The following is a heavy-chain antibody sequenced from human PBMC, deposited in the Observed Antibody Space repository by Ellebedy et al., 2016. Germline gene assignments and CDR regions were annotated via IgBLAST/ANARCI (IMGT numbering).Heavy chain of an antibody. D-gene: IGHD2-2*01. J-gene: IGHJ4*02. Sequence: GGSLRLSCAASGFTFSCYGMHWVRQAPGKGLEWVAVISYDGSNKYYADSVKGRFTISRDNSKNTLYLQMNSLRAEDTAVYYCAKVPAALSAIPIPDYWGQGTLVTVSS. CDR3: AKVPAALSAIPIPDY. V-gene: IGHV3-30*18. CDR2: ISYDGSNK. CDR1: GFTFSCYG.